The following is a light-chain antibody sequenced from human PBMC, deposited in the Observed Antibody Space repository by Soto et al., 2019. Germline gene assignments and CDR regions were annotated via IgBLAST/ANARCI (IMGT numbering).Light chain of an antibody. V-gene: IGKV1-5*03. J-gene: IGKJ2*01. Sequence: DIQMTQSPSTLSASVGDRVTITCRASQSISSWLAWYQQKPGKAPKLLIYKATNLEFGVPSRFSGRGSGTEFTLTISRLQPDDFATYYCQQYNSPYTFGQGTKLEMK. CDR2: KAT. CDR3: QQYNSPYT. CDR1: QSISSW.